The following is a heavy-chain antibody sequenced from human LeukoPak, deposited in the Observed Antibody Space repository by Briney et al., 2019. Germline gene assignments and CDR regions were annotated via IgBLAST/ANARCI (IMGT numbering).Heavy chain of an antibody. Sequence: SETLSLTCTVSGGSISSRNYYWGWIRQPPGKGLEWIGGVYYTGTTYSNPSLKSRVTISVDTSKNQFSLKLSSVTAADTAVYYCARDGSGYYDTSGYRNWGQGTLVTVSS. V-gene: IGHV4-39*07. D-gene: IGHD3-22*01. J-gene: IGHJ4*02. CDR1: GGSISSRNYY. CDR3: ARDGSGYYDTSGYRN. CDR2: VYYTGTT.